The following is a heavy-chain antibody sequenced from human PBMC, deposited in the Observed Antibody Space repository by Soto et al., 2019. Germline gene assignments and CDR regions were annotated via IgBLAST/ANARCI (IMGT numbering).Heavy chain of an antibody. D-gene: IGHD2-8*02. J-gene: IGHJ5*02. Sequence: QVQLVQSGAEVKKPGSSVTVSCKASGDTFNSYAVSWVRQAPGQGLEWMGVLIPVFGTRNYAQKFQGRLTISADDSTSTIYMELRSLRSGDTAVYYCARDWECTGGGCVLRGGWFDPWGQGTLVTVSS. CDR1: GDTFNSYA. CDR2: LIPVFGTR. CDR3: ARDWECTGGGCVLRGGWFDP. V-gene: IGHV1-69*12.